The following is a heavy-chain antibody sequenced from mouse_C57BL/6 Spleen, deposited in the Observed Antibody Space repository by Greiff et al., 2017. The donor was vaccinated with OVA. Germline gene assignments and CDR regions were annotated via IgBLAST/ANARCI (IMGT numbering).Heavy chain of an antibody. J-gene: IGHJ4*01. CDR2: IYPGDGDT. Sequence: VQLQQSGAELVKPGASVKISCKASGYAFSSYWMNWVKQRPGKGLEWIGQIYPGDGDTNYNGKFKGKATLTADKSSSTAYMQLSSLTSEDAAVYFCAREGGNYGKNYAMDYWGQGTSVTVSS. CDR3: AREGGNYGKNYAMDY. V-gene: IGHV1-80*01. D-gene: IGHD2-1*01. CDR1: GYAFSSYW.